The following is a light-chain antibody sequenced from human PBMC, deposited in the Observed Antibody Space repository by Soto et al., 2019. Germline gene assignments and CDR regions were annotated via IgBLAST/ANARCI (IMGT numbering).Light chain of an antibody. V-gene: IGLV4-69*01. Sequence: QSVLTQSPSASASLGASVKLTCTLSSGHSNYAIAWHQQQSEKGPRYLMNLNSDGSHSKGDGIPDRFSGSSSGAERYLTISSLQSEDEADYYCQTRGSGIVVFGGGTKLTVL. CDR1: SGHSNYA. CDR3: QTRGSGIVV. CDR2: LNSDGSH. J-gene: IGLJ2*01.